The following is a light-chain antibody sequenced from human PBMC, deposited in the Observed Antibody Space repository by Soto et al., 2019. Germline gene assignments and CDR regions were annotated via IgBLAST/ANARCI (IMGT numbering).Light chain of an antibody. Sequence: SYELTQPPSVSVAPGKTARITCGGNNIGSKSVHWYQQKPGQAPVLVIYYDIDRPSGIPERFSGSNSGNTATLTISRVEAGDEADYYCQVWDSSSDHGVFGTGTKVTVL. CDR1: NIGSKS. CDR2: YDI. J-gene: IGLJ1*01. V-gene: IGLV3-21*04. CDR3: QVWDSSSDHGV.